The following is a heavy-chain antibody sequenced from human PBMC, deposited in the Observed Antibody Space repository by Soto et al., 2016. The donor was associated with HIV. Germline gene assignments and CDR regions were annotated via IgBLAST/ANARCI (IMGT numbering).Heavy chain of an antibody. D-gene: IGHD6-13*01. CDR1: GGTFSSYA. CDR3: ARDWGIAGGLDY. Sequence: QVQLVQSGSEVKRPGASVKVSCKASGGTFSSYAISWVRQAPGQGLEWMGGIIPIFGTANYAQKFQGRVTITADESTSTAYMELSSLRSEDTAVYYCARDWGIAGGLDYWGQGTLVTVSS. J-gene: IGHJ4*02. CDR2: IIPIFGTA. V-gene: IGHV1-69*01.